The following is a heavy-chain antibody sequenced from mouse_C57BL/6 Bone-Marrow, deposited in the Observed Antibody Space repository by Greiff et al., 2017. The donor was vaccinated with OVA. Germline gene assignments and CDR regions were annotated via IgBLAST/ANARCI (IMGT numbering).Heavy chain of an antibody. CDR2: INPGDGDT. Sequence: QVQLQQSGAELVKPGASVKISCKASGYAFSSYWMNWVKQRPGKGLEWIGQINPGDGDTNYNGKFKGKATLTADKSSSTAYMQLSSLTSEDSAVYFCAISVLLAGYFDVWGTGTTVTVSS. CDR3: AISVLLAGYFDV. V-gene: IGHV1-80*01. D-gene: IGHD1-1*01. CDR1: GYAFSSYW. J-gene: IGHJ1*03.